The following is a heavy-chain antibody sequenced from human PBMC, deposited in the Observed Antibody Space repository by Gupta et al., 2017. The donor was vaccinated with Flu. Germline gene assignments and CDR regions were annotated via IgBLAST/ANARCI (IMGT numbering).Heavy chain of an antibody. J-gene: IGHJ5*02. D-gene: IGHD6-19*01. CDR2: ISNSGSIM. Sequence: IRQAPGKGPEWLSYISNSGSIMYYADSVKGRFTISRDNAKNSLYLQMNSLRAEDTAVYYCARSSGWVSWFDPWGQGTLVTVSS. V-gene: IGHV3-11*01. CDR3: ARSSGWVSWFDP.